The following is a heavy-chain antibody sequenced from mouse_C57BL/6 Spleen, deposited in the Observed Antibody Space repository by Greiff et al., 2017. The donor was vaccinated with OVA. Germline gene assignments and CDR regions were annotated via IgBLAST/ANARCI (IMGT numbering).Heavy chain of an antibody. CDR2: IYPGSGST. CDR1: GYTFTSYC. D-gene: IGHD2-4*01. J-gene: IGHJ2*01. Sequence: QVQLKQPGAELVKPGASVKMSCTASGYTFTSYCITWVKQRPGQGLEWIGDIYPGSGSTNYNEKFKSKATLTVDTSSSTAYMQLSSLTSEDSAVYYCARDYDYDEWGQGTTLTVSS. V-gene: IGHV1-55*01. CDR3: ARDYDYDE.